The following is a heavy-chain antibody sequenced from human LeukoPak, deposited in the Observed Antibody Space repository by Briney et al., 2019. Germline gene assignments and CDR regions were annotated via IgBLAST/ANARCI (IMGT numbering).Heavy chain of an antibody. CDR3: ARLLIAAAGPFDY. CDR2: INHSGST. J-gene: IGHJ4*02. CDR1: GRSFSGFY. Sequence: PSETLSLTCAVYGRSFSGFYWSWIRQPPGKGLEWIGEINHSGSTNYNPSLKGRVTISVDTSKNQFSLKLSSVTAADTAVYYCARLLIAAAGPFDYWGQGTLVTVSS. V-gene: IGHV4-34*01. D-gene: IGHD6-13*01.